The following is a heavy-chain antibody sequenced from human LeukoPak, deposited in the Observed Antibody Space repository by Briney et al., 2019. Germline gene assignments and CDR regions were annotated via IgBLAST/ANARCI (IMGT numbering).Heavy chain of an antibody. CDR3: AKEKYISGFFDY. CDR1: GFTFGTYA. CDR2: ISGSGGRT. V-gene: IGHV3-23*01. Sequence: SGASLRLSCAASGFTFGTYAMSWVRQAPGRGLEWVSAISGSGGRTYSADSVKGRFTISRDNSKNTLYLQMNSLRAEDTAVYYCAKEKYISGFFDYWGQGTLVTVSS. D-gene: IGHD6-19*01. J-gene: IGHJ4*02.